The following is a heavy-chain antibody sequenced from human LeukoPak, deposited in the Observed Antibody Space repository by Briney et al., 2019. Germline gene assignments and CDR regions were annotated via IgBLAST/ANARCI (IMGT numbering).Heavy chain of an antibody. V-gene: IGHV4-59*01. Sequence: SETLSLTCTVSGDSISSYYWNWIRQPPGKGLEWIGYIYYSGSTNYNPSLKSRVTISVDTSKNQFSLKLSSVTAADTAVYYCARARSSGYSFGYWGQGTLVTVSS. CDR2: IYYSGST. CDR3: ARARSSGYSFGY. CDR1: GDSISSYY. J-gene: IGHJ4*02. D-gene: IGHD3-22*01.